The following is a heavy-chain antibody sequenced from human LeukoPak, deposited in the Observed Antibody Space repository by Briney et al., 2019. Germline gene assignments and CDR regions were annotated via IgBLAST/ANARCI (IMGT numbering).Heavy chain of an antibody. V-gene: IGHV4-59*01. Sequence: PSETLSLTCTVSGGSISSYYWSWIRQPPGKGLEWIGYIYYSGSTNYNPSLKSRVTISVDTSKNQFSLKLSSVTAADTAVYYCAGTPLRYFDWYYRGWFDPWGQGTLVTVSS. D-gene: IGHD3-9*01. CDR3: AGTPLRYFDWYYRGWFDP. CDR2: IYYSGST. J-gene: IGHJ5*02. CDR1: GGSISSYY.